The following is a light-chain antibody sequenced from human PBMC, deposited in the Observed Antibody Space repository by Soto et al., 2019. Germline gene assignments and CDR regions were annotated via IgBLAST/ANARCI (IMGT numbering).Light chain of an antibody. J-gene: IGKJ1*01. V-gene: IGKV3-15*01. CDR1: QRVNIN. CDR3: QQYNNWPRT. Sequence: EIVLTQSPGTLSLSPGERGTLSCRASQRVNINLAWYQQKPGQAPRLLIYGASTRATGIPARFSGSGSGTEFTLTISSLQSEDFGVYYCQQYNNWPRTFGQGTKVDI. CDR2: GAS.